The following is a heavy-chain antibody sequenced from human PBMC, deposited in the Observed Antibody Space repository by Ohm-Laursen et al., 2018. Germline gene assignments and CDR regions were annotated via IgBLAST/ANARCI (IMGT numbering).Heavy chain of an antibody. Sequence: GTLSLTCTVSGDSFSSYHWNWIRQPPGKGLQWIAYIYYSGSTNYNPSLKSRVTISIDTSKKQFSLKLNSVTAADTAVYYCARESIRAARGVIIKWFDPWGQGTLVTVSS. J-gene: IGHJ5*02. V-gene: IGHV4-59*01. CDR2: IYYSGST. CDR3: ARESIRAARGVIIKWFDP. CDR1: GDSFSSYH. D-gene: IGHD3-10*01.